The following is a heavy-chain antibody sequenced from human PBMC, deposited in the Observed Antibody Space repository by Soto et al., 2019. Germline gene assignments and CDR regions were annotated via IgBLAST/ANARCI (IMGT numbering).Heavy chain of an antibody. CDR1: GFTFSSYA. Sequence: EVQLLESGGGLVQPGGSLRLSCAASGFTFSSYAMSWVRQAPGKGLEWVSAISGSGGSTYYADSVKGRFTISRDNSKNRLYRQMNSLRAEEPAVYYCAKGRRDTATARFDYWGQGTLVTVSS. D-gene: IGHD5-18*01. CDR2: ISGSGGST. V-gene: IGHV3-23*01. CDR3: AKGRRDTATARFDY. J-gene: IGHJ4*02.